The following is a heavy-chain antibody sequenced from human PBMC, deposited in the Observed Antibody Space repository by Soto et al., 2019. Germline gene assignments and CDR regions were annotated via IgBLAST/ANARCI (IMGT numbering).Heavy chain of an antibody. J-gene: IGHJ4*02. CDR2: ISGSGGST. CDR1: GFTFSSYA. D-gene: IGHD2-8*01. V-gene: IGHV3-23*01. CDR3: AKDFGTVIVLMVYAFDY. Sequence: GGSLRLSCAASGFTFSSYAMSWVRQAPGKGLEWVSAISGSGGSTYYADSVKGRFTISRDNSKNTLYLQMNSLRAEDTAVYYCAKDFGTVIVLMVYAFDYWGQGTLVTVSS.